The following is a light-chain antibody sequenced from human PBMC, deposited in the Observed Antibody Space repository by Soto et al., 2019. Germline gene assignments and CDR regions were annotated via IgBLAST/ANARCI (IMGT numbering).Light chain of an antibody. J-gene: IGLJ1*01. CDR3: SSYGSTTTRYV. Sequence: QSALTQPASVSGSPGQSITISCTGTNNDVGGYNYVSWYQQHPGKAPKLIIYEVSNRPSGVSNRFSGSKSVNTASLTISGLQAEDEGDYFCSSYGSTTTRYVFGTGTKVTVL. CDR1: NNDVGGYNY. CDR2: EVS. V-gene: IGLV2-14*01.